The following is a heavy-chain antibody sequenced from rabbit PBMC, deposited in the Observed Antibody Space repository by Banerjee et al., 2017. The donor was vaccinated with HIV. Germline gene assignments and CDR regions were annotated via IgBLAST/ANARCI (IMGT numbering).Heavy chain of an antibody. CDR2: IYAGSSGST. CDR1: GFSFSSSQY. J-gene: IGHJ4*01. CDR3: ARDLAGVIGWNFNL. Sequence: QSLEESGGDLVKPGASLTLTCTASGFSFSSSQYMCWVRQAPGKGLEWIACIYAGSSGSTYYASWAKGRVTISRTSSTTVALQMTSLTAADTATYFCARDLAGVIGWNFNLWGPGTLVTDS. V-gene: IGHV1S40*01. D-gene: IGHD4-1*01.